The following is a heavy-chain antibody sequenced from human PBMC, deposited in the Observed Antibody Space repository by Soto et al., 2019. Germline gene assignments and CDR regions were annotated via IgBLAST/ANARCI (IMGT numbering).Heavy chain of an antibody. D-gene: IGHD6-19*01. CDR1: WDTVSSNRAT. CDR2: TYYRSQWYS. Sequence: PSQTLSLTWALSWDTVSSNRATRNWIRHSPSRGLEWLGRTYYRSQWYSDHALSVKSRITINPDTTKNQFSLHLNSVTPEDTAVYYCARNEQREADPFDCWGQGTLVTVSS. J-gene: IGHJ4*02. V-gene: IGHV6-1*01. CDR3: ARNEQREADPFDC.